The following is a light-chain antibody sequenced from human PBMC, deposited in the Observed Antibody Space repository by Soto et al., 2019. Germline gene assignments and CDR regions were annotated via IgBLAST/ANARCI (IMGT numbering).Light chain of an antibody. V-gene: IGLV2-14*01. Sequence: QSALTQPASVSGSPGQSITISCTGTNSDVGAFNFVSWYQQHPGKAPKLLIYVVNNRPSGISDRFSGSKSGNTASLTISGLQTEDEADYYCCSYSSSTTLVVFGGGTKLTVL. CDR3: CSYSSSTTLVV. J-gene: IGLJ3*02. CDR1: NSDVGAFNF. CDR2: VVN.